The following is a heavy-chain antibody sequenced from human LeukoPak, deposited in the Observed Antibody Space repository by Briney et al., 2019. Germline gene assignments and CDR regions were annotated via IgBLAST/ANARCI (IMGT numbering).Heavy chain of an antibody. CDR2: IWYDGSNK. D-gene: IGHD6-25*01. J-gene: IGHJ3*02. CDR3: ARESLTAYAIDI. CDR1: GFTFSSYG. V-gene: IGHV3-33*01. Sequence: PGRSLRLSCAASGFTFSSYGMHWVRQAPGKGVEWVAAIWYDGSNKYYADSVKGRFTISRDNSKNTIYLQMNSLRAEDTAVYYCARESLTAYAIDIWGQGTMVTVAS.